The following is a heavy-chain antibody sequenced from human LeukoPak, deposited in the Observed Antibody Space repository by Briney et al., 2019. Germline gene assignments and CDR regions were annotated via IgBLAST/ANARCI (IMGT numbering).Heavy chain of an antibody. V-gene: IGHV4-59*01. CDR1: GGSISSYY. CDR3: ARVRGSSSWYLDY. D-gene: IGHD6-13*01. J-gene: IGHJ4*02. CDR2: IYYSGST. Sequence: SETLSLTCTVSGGSISSYYWSWIRQPPGKGLEWIGYIYYSGSTNYNPSLKSRVTISVDTSKNQFSLKLSSVTAADTAVYYCARVRGSSSWYLDYWGQGTLVTVSS.